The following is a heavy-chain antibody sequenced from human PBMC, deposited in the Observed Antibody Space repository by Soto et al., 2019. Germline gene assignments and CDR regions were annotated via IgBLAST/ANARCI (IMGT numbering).Heavy chain of an antibody. D-gene: IGHD3-10*01. CDR1: GGTFSSYT. J-gene: IGHJ4*02. CDR2: IIPIFGTA. V-gene: IGHV1-69*13. Sequence: ASVKVSCKASGGTFSSYTISWVRQAPGQGLEWMGGIIPIFGTANYAQKFQGRVTITADESTSTAYMELSSLRSEDTAVYYCSRVDPGETSPFDHWGQGTLVTVSS. CDR3: SRVDPGETSPFDH.